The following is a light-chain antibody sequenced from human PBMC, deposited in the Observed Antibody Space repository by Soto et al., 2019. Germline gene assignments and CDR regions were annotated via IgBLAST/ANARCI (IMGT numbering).Light chain of an antibody. V-gene: IGKV3-20*01. J-gene: IGKJ1*01. CDR1: QIVTGDY. CDR3: QQYGDSLLT. Sequence: EVVLKHSPVTLALYPWEWATLSSSASQIVTGDYLAWYQQKPGQAPRLLMYDASTRATGIPDRFSGSGSGTDFTLIISRLEPEDFAVYYCQQYGDSLLTFGQGTKVAIK. CDR2: DAS.